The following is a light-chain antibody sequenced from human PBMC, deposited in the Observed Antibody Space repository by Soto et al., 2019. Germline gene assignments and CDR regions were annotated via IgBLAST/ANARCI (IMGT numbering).Light chain of an antibody. CDR3: QQYGNSPPWT. CDR2: GAS. V-gene: IGKV3-20*01. J-gene: IGKJ1*01. Sequence: EIVLTQSPGTLALSLGERATLSCRASQSVSSNYLAWFQQKPGQAPRLLIYGASSRATGVPDRFSGTGSGTDFTLTITRLEPEDVAVYYCQQYGNSPPWTFGQGTKVEIK. CDR1: QSVSSNY.